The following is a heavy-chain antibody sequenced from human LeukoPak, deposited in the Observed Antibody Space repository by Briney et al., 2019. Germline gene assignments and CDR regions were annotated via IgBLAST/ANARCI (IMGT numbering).Heavy chain of an antibody. CDR2: IYSGGST. J-gene: IGHJ2*01. CDR3: AKMGYDILTGYYKVPQYWYFDL. CDR1: GFTVSSNY. D-gene: IGHD3-9*01. Sequence: GGSLRLSCAASGFTVSSNYMSWVRQAPGKGLEWVSVIYSGGSTYYADSVKGRFTISRDNSKNTLYLQMNSLRAEDTAVYYCAKMGYDILTGYYKVPQYWYFDLWGRGTLVTVSS. V-gene: IGHV3-53*01.